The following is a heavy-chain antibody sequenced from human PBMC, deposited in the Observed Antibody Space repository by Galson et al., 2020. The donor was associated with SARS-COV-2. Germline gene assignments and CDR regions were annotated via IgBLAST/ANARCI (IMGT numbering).Heavy chain of an antibody. D-gene: IGHD6-13*01. J-gene: IGHJ4*02. CDR3: AKDRIRAADY. Sequence: LRLSCAASGFTFSFTGMHWFRQAPGKGLEWLGVISFDGKNNFYADSVKGRFTISRDNSKNMVYLQMNSLRPEDTAVYYCAKDRIRAADYWGQGTLVIVSS. V-gene: IGHV3-30*18. CDR2: ISFDGKNN. CDR1: GFTFSFTG.